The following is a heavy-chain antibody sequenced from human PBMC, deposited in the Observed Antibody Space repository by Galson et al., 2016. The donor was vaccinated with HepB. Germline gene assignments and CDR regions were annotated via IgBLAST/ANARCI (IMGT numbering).Heavy chain of an antibody. J-gene: IGHJ4*02. CDR2: IFYIGTM. Sequence: SETLSLTCAISGGSINIRSHYWGWIRQPPGKGLEWIASIFYIGTMFYTPSLKSRVTMSIDTSKNQFSLKLSSVTAADTAVYYCARHGGNLIVDSERYFDSWGQGALVTVAS. CDR3: ARHGGNLIVDSERYFDS. V-gene: IGHV4-39*01. CDR1: GGSINIRSHY. D-gene: IGHD4-23*01.